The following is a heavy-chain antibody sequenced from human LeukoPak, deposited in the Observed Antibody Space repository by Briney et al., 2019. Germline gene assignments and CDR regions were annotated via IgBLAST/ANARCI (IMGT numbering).Heavy chain of an antibody. Sequence: GGSLRLSCAASGFTFSSYEMNWVRQAPGKGLEWVAYISSSGSTIYYADSVKGRFTISRDNAKNSLYLQMNRLRAEDTAVYYCARGPLVRVDYWGQGTLVTVSS. J-gene: IGHJ4*02. CDR3: ARGPLVRVDY. CDR2: ISSSGSTI. CDR1: GFTFSSYE. V-gene: IGHV3-48*03. D-gene: IGHD6-6*01.